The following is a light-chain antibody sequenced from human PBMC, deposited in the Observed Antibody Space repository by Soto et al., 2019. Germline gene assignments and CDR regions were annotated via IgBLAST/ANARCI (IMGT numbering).Light chain of an antibody. CDR1: SSDVGGYNL. CDR2: EVN. Sequence: QSALTQPASVSGSPGQSITISCTGTSSDVGGYNLVSWYQQHPGKAPKLMIFEVNKRPSGVSYRFSGSKSGNTASLTISALQAEDEADYFCCSYAGNRRVFGGGTKLTVL. CDR3: CSYAGNRRV. V-gene: IGLV2-23*02. J-gene: IGLJ3*02.